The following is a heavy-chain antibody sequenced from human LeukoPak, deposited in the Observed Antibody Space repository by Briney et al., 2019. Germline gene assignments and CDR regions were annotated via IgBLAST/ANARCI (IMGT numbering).Heavy chain of an antibody. CDR3: ARGGYCSSTSCYWVGAFDY. J-gene: IGHJ4*02. CDR1: GGSISSGSYY. D-gene: IGHD2-2*01. V-gene: IGHV4-61*02. CDR2: IYTSGST. Sequence: SETLSLTCTVSGGSISSGSYYWSWIRQPAGKGLEWIGRIYTSGSTNYNPSLKSRVTISVDTSKNQFSLKLSSVTAADTAVYYCARGGYCSSTSCYWVGAFDYWGQGTLVTVSS.